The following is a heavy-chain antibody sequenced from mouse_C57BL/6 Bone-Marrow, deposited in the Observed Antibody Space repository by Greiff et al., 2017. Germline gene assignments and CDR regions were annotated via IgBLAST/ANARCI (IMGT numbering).Heavy chain of an antibody. V-gene: IGHV1-82*01. D-gene: IGHD2-2*01. CDR1: GYAFSSSW. CDR3: ADGYAY. Sequence: QVQLKESGPELVKPGASVKISCKASGYAFSSSWMNWVKQRPGKGLEWIGRIYPGDGDTTYNGKFKGQATLTADKSSSTAYMQLSSLTSEDSAVYFCADGYAYWGQGTTLTVSS. J-gene: IGHJ2*01. CDR2: IYPGDGDT.